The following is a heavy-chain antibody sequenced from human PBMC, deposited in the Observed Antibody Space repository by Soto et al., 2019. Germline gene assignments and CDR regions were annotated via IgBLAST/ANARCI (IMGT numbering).Heavy chain of an antibody. CDR2: ISSSSSYI. J-gene: IGHJ6*03. D-gene: IGHD3-16*01. Sequence: EVQLVESGGGLVKPGGSLRLSCAASGFTFSSYSMKWVRQAPGKGLEWVSSISSSSSYIYYADSVKGRFTISRDNAKNSLYLQMNSLRAEDTAVYYCARDRFRLRMGYYYYYMDVWGKGTTVTVSS. V-gene: IGHV3-21*01. CDR3: ARDRFRLRMGYYYYYMDV. CDR1: GFTFSSYS.